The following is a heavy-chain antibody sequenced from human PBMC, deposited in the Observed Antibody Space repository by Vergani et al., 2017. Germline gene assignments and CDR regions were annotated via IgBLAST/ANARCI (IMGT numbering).Heavy chain of an antibody. V-gene: IGHV4-59*02. Sequence: QVKLQESGPGLVKPSETLSLTCTVSGASVNSYYWSWIRQPPGKGLEWIGSIHYSENTNYNPSLKTRVTISVDTSKNQFSLTLTSVTAADTAVYYCAREYSSSVGFLAYWGQGTLVTVSS. CDR1: GASVNSYY. D-gene: IGHD6-6*01. J-gene: IGHJ4*02. CDR3: AREYSSSVGFLAY. CDR2: IHYSENT.